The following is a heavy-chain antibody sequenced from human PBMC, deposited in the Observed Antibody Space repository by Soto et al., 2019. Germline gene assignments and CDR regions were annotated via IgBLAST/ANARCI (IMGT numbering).Heavy chain of an antibody. Sequence: PSETLSLACTVSGGSLTKYYWSWIRQPAGKGLEWIGRISTSGNVVSKASLRSRLTMSVDTSKNQFSLRLTSVTAADTAVYYCASASRGLVLDYGGQGTQVTVPS. CDR1: GGSLTKYY. V-gene: IGHV4-4*07. D-gene: IGHD6-19*01. CDR2: ISTSGNV. CDR3: ASASRGLVLDY. J-gene: IGHJ4*02.